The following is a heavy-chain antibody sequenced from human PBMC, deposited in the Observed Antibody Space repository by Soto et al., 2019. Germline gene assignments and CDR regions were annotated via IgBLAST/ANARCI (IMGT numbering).Heavy chain of an antibody. Sequence: ASVKVSCKASGYTFTSYDINWVRQATGQGLEWMGWMNPNSGNTGYAQKFQGRVTMTKNTSTSTAYMELSSLRSEDTAVYYCATGPKYYDFWSGYYSLSYWGQGTLVTVSS. J-gene: IGHJ4*02. CDR3: ATGPKYYDFWSGYYSLSY. D-gene: IGHD3-3*01. V-gene: IGHV1-8*01. CDR1: GYTFTSYD. CDR2: MNPNSGNT.